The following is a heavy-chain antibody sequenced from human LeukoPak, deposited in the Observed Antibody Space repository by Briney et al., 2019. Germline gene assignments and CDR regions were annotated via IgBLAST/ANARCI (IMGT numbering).Heavy chain of an antibody. J-gene: IGHJ4*02. Sequence: PGGSLKLSCAASGFTFSGSAMHWVRQASGKGLEWVGRIRSKANSYATAYAASVKGRFTISRDDSKNTAYLQMNSLKTEDTAVYYCARPRYCSGGSCYEFDYWGQGTLVTVSS. V-gene: IGHV3-73*01. D-gene: IGHD2-15*01. CDR1: GFTFSGSA. CDR2: IRSKANSYAT. CDR3: ARPRYCSGGSCYEFDY.